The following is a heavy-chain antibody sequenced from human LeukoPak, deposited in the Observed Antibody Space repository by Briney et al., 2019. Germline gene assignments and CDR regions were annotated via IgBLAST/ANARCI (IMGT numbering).Heavy chain of an antibody. Sequence: SVKVSCKASGGTFISYAISWVRQAPGQGLEWMGRIIPIFGTANYAQKFQGRVTITTDESTSTAYMELSSLRSEDTAVYYCARALLAVAGYYMDVWGKGTTVTVSS. D-gene: IGHD6-19*01. V-gene: IGHV1-69*05. CDR3: ARALLAVAGYYMDV. J-gene: IGHJ6*03. CDR1: GGTFISYA. CDR2: IIPIFGTA.